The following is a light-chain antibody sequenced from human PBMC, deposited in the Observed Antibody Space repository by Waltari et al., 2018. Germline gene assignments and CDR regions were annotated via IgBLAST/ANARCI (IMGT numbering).Light chain of an antibody. CDR1: DSDVVAYAF. Sequence: QSALPPPASVSGSPGQSITISCPGTDSDVVAYAFVSWYQQHPGKAPHLIIYEVSNRPSGISNRFSASKSGNTASLTISGLQAEDEADYYCSSYTTSSAPGVFGTGTRVTVL. V-gene: IGLV2-14*01. CDR3: SSYTTSSAPGV. CDR2: EVS. J-gene: IGLJ1*01.